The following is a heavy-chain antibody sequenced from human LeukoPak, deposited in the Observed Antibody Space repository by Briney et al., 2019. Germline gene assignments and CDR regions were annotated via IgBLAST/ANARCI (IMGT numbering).Heavy chain of an antibody. V-gene: IGHV4-39*07. CDR1: GGSISSSSYY. Sequence: PSETLSLTCTVSGGSISSSSYYWGWIRQPPGKGLEWIGSIYHSGSTYYNPSLKSRVSISVDTSKNQISLKLSSVTAADTAVYYCARAPNWNYAENYYFDSWGQGTLVTVSS. CDR3: ARAPNWNYAENYYFDS. J-gene: IGHJ4*02. CDR2: IYHSGST. D-gene: IGHD1-7*01.